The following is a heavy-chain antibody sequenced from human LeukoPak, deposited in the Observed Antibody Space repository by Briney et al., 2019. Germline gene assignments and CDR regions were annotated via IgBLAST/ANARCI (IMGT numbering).Heavy chain of an antibody. V-gene: IGHV3-48*01. J-gene: IGHJ4*02. CDR3: ARETQHFDY. Sequence: GGSLTLSCAASGFTFSNYGMNWVRQAPGKGLEWVSYISSSSSTIQYADSVKGRFTISRDNAKNSLYLQTNTLRAEDTAVYYCARETQHFDYWGQGTLVTVSS. CDR2: ISSSSSTI. CDR1: GFTFSNYG.